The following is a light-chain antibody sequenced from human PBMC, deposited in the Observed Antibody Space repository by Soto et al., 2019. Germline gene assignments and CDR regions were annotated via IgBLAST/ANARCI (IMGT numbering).Light chain of an antibody. CDR3: QQYGSSLIT. Sequence: EIVLTQSPGTLSLSPGERATLSCRASQSVSSSHLAWYQHKPGQAPRLLIFGASSRATGIPARFSGSGSGTEFNLTISSLQSEDFAVYYCQQYGSSLITFGQGTRLEIK. V-gene: IGKV3-20*01. CDR1: QSVSSSH. J-gene: IGKJ5*01. CDR2: GAS.